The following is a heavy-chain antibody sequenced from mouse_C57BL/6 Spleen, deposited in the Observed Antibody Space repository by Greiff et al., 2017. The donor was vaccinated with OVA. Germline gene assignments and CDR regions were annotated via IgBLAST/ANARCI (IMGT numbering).Heavy chain of an antibody. Sequence: EVTLVESGGGLVKPGGSLKLSCAASGFTFSDYGMHWVRQAPEKGLEWVAYISSGSSTIYYADTVKGRFTISRDNAKNTLFLQVTSLRSEDTAMYYCSRRPSYFGPFDYWGQGTTLTVSS. V-gene: IGHV5-17*01. CDR2: ISSGSSTI. CDR1: GFTFSDYG. D-gene: IGHD1-1*01. J-gene: IGHJ2*01. CDR3: SRRPSYFGPFDY.